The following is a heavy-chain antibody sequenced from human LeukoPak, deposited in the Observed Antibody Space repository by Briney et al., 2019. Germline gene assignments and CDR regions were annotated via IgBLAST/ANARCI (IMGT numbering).Heavy chain of an antibody. CDR2: MNPNSGNT. D-gene: IGHD3-22*01. CDR1: GYTFTSYD. J-gene: IGHJ4*02. V-gene: IGHV1-8*01. CDR3: ARVTYYDSSGLGELDY. Sequence: ASVKVSCKASGYTFTSYDINWVRQATGQGLEWMGWMNPNSGNTGYAQKFQGRVTMTRNTSISTAYMELSNLRSEDTAVYYCARVTYYDSSGLGELDYWGQGTLVTVSS.